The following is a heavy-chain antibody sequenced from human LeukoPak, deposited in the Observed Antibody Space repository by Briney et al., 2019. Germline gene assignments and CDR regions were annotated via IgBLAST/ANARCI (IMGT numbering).Heavy chain of an antibody. J-gene: IGHJ4*02. V-gene: IGHV4-59*08. CDR1: GVSFSNYY. CDR2: IYYSGST. CDR3: ARSRRASGSYDY. D-gene: IGHD1-26*01. Sequence: SETLSLTCTVSGVSFSNYYWSWIRQPPGKGLEWIGYIYYSGSTNYNPSLKSRVTISVDTSKNQFSLNLSSVTAADTAVYYCARSRRASGSYDYWGQGTLVTVSS.